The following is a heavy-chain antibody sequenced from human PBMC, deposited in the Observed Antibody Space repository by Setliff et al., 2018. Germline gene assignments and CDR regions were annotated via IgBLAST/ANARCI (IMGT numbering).Heavy chain of an antibody. CDR2: ISAYSGNT. CDR3: ARDVFPYHYEGAFDI. Sequence: ASVKVSCKASGYTFTSSGISWVRQAPGQGLEWMGWISAYSGNTNYAQRFQGRVTMTRDTSTSTVYMDMSSLRSEDTAVYYCARDVFPYHYEGAFDIWGQGTMVTVSS. CDR1: GYTFTSSG. V-gene: IGHV1-18*01. J-gene: IGHJ3*02. D-gene: IGHD3-22*01.